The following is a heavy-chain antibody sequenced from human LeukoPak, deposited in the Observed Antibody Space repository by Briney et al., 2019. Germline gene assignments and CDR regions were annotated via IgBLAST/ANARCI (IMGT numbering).Heavy chain of an antibody. D-gene: IGHD1-26*01. CDR3: AKDGGRGFDY. CDR2: IWYGGSNK. J-gene: IGHJ4*02. Sequence: GGSLRLSCAVSGFIFKNYAMAWVRQAPGKGLEWVAVIWYGGSNKYYADSVKGRFTISRDNSKNTLYLQMNSLRAEDTAVYYCAKDGGRGFDYWGQGTLVTVSS. CDR1: GFIFKNYA. V-gene: IGHV3-30*02.